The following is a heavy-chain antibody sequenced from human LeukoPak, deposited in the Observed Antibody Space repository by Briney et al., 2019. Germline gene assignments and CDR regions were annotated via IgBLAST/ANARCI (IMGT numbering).Heavy chain of an antibody. CDR2: ISYDGSNK. D-gene: IGHD3-22*01. CDR1: GFTFSSYG. Sequence: GGSLRLSCAASGFTFSSYGMHWVRQAPGKGLEWVAVISYDGSNKYYADSVKGRFTISRDNSKNTLYLQMNSLRAEDTAVYYCAKDFNDSSGYYYYYDGMDVWGQGTTVTVSS. J-gene: IGHJ6*02. CDR3: AKDFNDSSGYYYYYDGMDV. V-gene: IGHV3-30*18.